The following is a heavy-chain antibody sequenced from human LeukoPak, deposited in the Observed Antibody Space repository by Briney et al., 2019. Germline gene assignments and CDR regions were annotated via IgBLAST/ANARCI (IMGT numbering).Heavy chain of an antibody. D-gene: IGHD2-15*01. CDR2: IRYDGSNK. CDR3: AKEYCSGGSCYSSITLFDY. Sequence: GGSLRLSCAASGFTFSSYGMHWVRQAPGKGLDWVAFIRYDGSNKYYADSVKGRFTISRDNSKNTLYLQMNSLRAEDTAVYYCAKEYCSGGSCYSSITLFDYWGQGTLVTVSS. CDR1: GFTFSSYG. J-gene: IGHJ4*02. V-gene: IGHV3-30*02.